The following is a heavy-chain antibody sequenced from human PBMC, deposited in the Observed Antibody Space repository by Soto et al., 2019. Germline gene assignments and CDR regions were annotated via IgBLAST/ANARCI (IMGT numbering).Heavy chain of an antibody. Sequence: SETLSLTYTVAGGSISSYYWSWIRQPPGKGLEWIGYIYYSGSTNYNPSLKSRVTISVDTSKNQFSLKLSSVTAADTAVYYCGRQEMATTLFDYWGQGTLVTV. CDR3: GRQEMATTLFDY. D-gene: IGHD5-12*01. V-gene: IGHV4-59*08. J-gene: IGHJ4*02. CDR1: GGSISSYY. CDR2: IYYSGST.